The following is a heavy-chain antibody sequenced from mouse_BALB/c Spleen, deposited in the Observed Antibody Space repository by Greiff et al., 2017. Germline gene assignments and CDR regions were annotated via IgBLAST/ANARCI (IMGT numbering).Heavy chain of an antibody. D-gene: IGHD1-1*01. Sequence: EVMLVESGGDLVKPGGSLKLSCAASGFTFSSYGMSWVRQTPDKRLEWVATISSGGSYTYYPDSVKGRFTISRDNAKNTLYLQMSSLKSEDTAMYYCARGDGSSPAWFAYWGQGTLVTVSA. CDR2: ISSGGSYT. CDR1: GFTFSSYG. J-gene: IGHJ3*01. CDR3: ARGDGSSPAWFAY. V-gene: IGHV5-6*02.